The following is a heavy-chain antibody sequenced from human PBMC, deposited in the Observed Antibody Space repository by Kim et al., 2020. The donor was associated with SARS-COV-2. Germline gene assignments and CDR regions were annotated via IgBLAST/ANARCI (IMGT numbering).Heavy chain of an antibody. CDR3: GSVFEY. Sequence: GGSLRLSCAASGFIFSNYWIHWVRQVTGKGLEWVSRVDGHVSGTSYADSVRGRFTTSRDNAKNTVSLQMDSLRVEDTAVYYCGSVFEYWGQGVLVTFSS. CDR2: VDGHVSGT. J-gene: IGHJ4*02. CDR1: GFIFSNYW. V-gene: IGHV3-74*01.